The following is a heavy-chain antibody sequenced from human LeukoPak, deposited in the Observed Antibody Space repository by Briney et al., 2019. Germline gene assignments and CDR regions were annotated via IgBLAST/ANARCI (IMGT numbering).Heavy chain of an antibody. V-gene: IGHV3-48*02. J-gene: IGHJ4*02. D-gene: IGHD3-9*01. CDR1: GFPFSSHV. CDR2: INHNGEAI. Sequence: GSLRLSCAASGFPFSSHVLSWVRQAPGKGLEWIAYINHNGEAIYYPDFVKGRFIISRDNAKNSLFLQMNDLRDEDTAVYYCARGYDWAFDFWGQGTRVTVSS. CDR3: ARGYDWAFDF.